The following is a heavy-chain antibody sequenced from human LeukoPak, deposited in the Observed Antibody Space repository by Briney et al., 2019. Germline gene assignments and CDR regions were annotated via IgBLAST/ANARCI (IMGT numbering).Heavy chain of an antibody. V-gene: IGHV4-59*01. J-gene: IGHJ4*02. Sequence: SETLSLTCTVSGGSISSYYWSWIRQPPGKGLEWIGYIYYSGSTNYNPSLKSRVTISVDTFKNQFSLKLSSVTAADTAVYYCVGYCSSTSCQGYFDYWGQGTLVTVSS. CDR2: IYYSGST. CDR1: GGSISSYY. D-gene: IGHD2-2*01. CDR3: VGYCSSTSCQGYFDY.